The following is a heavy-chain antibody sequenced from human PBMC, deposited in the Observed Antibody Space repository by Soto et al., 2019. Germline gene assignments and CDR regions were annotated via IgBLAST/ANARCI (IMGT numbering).Heavy chain of an antibody. D-gene: IGHD3-10*01. J-gene: IGHJ6*02. CDR1: GGSISSSY. CDR2: IYTSGST. V-gene: IGHV4-4*07. Sequence: SETLSLTCTVSGGSISSSYWSWIRQPDGKGIEWIGGIYTSGSTNYNPSLKSRVTMSVDTSKNQFSLKLSSVTAADTAVYYCARVGMGDVWGQGTTVTVSS. CDR3: ARVGMGDV.